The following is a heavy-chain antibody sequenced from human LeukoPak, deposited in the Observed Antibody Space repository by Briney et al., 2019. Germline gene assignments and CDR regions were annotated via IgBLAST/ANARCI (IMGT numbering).Heavy chain of an antibody. V-gene: IGHV4-4*02. D-gene: IGHD5-12*01. CDR1: GGSISSSNW. J-gene: IGHJ6*04. Sequence: SGTLSLTCAVSGGSISSSNWWSGGRPPPGKGVEGIGEIYDSGSTNYNPSLKRRVTISVDKSKNKFSLKLTSVTPADTAVYYCATDPGGYSGYLRGYYYYGMDVWGKGTTVTVSS. CDR3: ATDPGGYSGYLRGYYYYGMDV. CDR2: IYDSGST.